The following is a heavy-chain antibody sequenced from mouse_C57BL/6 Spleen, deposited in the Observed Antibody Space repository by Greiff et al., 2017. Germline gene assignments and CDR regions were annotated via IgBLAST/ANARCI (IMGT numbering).Heavy chain of an antibody. Sequence: EVMLVESGGGLVQPKGSLKLSCAASGFSFNTYAMNWVRQAPGKGLEWVARIRSKSNNYATYYADSVKDRFTISRDDSESMLYLQMNNLKTEDTAMYYCVRLGGNYAMDYWGQGTSVTVSS. CDR1: GFSFNTYA. V-gene: IGHV10-1*01. J-gene: IGHJ4*01. CDR2: IRSKSNNYAT. CDR3: VRLGGNYAMDY.